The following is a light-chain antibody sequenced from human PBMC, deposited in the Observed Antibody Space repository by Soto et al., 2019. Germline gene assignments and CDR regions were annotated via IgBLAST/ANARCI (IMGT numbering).Light chain of an antibody. J-gene: IGKJ1*01. V-gene: IGKV1-39*01. CDR3: QQSYTTPWT. CDR1: QSISSY. CDR2: SAS. Sequence: DIQMTQSPSSLSASVGDRVTITCRASQSISSYLNWYHQKPGKAPKLLIYSASSLQSGVPSRFSGSVPGTDFTLTISSLQPEDFSTYYCQQSYTTPWTFGQGTKVEIK.